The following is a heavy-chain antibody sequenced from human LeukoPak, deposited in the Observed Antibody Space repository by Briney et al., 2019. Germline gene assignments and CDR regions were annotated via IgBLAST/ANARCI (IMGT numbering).Heavy chain of an antibody. CDR2: IYPSGST. CDR1: GGSISSGSYS. J-gene: IGHJ4*02. CDR3: ARGAPLVGATIFDY. V-gene: IGHV4-61*02. Sequence: PSQTLSLTCTVSGGSISSGSYSWSWIRQPAGKGLEWIGRIYPSGSTNYNPSLKSRVTISVDTSKKQFSLKLSSVTAADTAVYYCARGAPLVGATIFDYWGQGTLVTVSS. D-gene: IGHD1-26*01.